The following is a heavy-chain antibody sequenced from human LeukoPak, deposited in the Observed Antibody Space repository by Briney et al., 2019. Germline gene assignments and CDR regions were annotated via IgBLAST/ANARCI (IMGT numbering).Heavy chain of an antibody. D-gene: IGHD3-9*01. J-gene: IGHJ4*02. CDR3: ARAEKEYYDILTGYYSGPYYFDY. CDR2: INSDGSST. Sequence: GGSLRLSCAASGFTFSSYWMHWVRQAPGKGLVWVSRINSDGSSTSYADSVKGRFTISRDNAKNTLYLQMSSLRAEDTAVYYCARAEKEYYDILTGYYSGPYYFDYWGQGTLVTVSS. V-gene: IGHV3-74*01. CDR1: GFTFSSYW.